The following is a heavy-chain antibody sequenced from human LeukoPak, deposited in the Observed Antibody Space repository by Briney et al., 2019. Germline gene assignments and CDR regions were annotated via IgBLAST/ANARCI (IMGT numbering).Heavy chain of an antibody. CDR1: GGSISSNDYY. CDR2: IYHSGNT. D-gene: IGHD4-17*01. J-gene: IGHJ2*01. V-gene: IGHV4-39*07. Sequence: SETLSLTCTVSGGSISSNDYYWGWIRQPPGKGLEWIGEIYHSGNTIYNPSLKSRVTISVDKSKNQFSLKLSSVTAADTAVYYCARGGDYGDLGHFDLWGRGTLVTVSS. CDR3: ARGGDYGDLGHFDL.